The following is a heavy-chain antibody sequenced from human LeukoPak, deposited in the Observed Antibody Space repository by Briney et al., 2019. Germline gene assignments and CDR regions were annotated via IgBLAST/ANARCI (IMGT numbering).Heavy chain of an antibody. Sequence: GGSLRLSCAASGFTFSSYAMSWVRQAPGKGLEWVSAISGSGGSTYYADSVKGRFTISRDNSKNTLYLQMNSLRAEDTAVYYCAKALYYYDSSGYYYLFDYWGQGTLVTVSS. CDR2: ISGSGGST. J-gene: IGHJ4*02. D-gene: IGHD3-22*01. CDR1: GFTFSSYA. V-gene: IGHV3-23*01. CDR3: AKALYYYDSSGYYYLFDY.